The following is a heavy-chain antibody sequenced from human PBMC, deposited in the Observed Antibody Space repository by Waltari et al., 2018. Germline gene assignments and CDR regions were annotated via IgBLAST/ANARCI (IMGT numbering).Heavy chain of an antibody. D-gene: IGHD6-13*01. J-gene: IGHJ6*03. V-gene: IGHV2-26*01. CDR1: GFSLSNARMG. CDR3: ARICDSSWYRPPPYYYYMDV. CDR2: IFSNDEK. Sequence: QVTLKESGPVLVKPTETLTLTCTVSGFSLSNARMGVSWIRQPPGKALEWLAHIFSNDEKSYSTSLKSRLTISKDTSKSQVVLTMTNMDPVDTATYYCARICDSSWYRPPPYYYYMDVWGKGTTVTISS.